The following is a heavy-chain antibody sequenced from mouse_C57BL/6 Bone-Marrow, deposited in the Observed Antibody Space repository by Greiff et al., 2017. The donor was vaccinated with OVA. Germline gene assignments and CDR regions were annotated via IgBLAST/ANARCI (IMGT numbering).Heavy chain of an antibody. Sequence: VQLQQPGAELVRPGTSVKLSCKASGYTFTSYWMHWVKQRPGQGLAWIGVIDPSDSSTNYNQKFKGQATLTVDTSSSTAYMQLRSLTSEDSAVYYCARSLHWGQGTLVTVSA. CDR3: ARSLH. CDR2: IDPSDSST. CDR1: GYTFTSYW. J-gene: IGHJ3*01. V-gene: IGHV1-59*01. D-gene: IGHD2-10*01.